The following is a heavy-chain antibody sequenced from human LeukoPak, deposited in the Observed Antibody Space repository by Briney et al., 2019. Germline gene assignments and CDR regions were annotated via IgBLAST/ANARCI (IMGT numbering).Heavy chain of an antibody. CDR3: SRDPTSMVTMGDY. J-gene: IGHJ4*02. CDR1: GLTVSTNY. D-gene: IGHD4-17*01. CDR2: IYADGRT. Sequence: GGSLRLSCAASGLTVSTNYFSWVRLAPGKGLEWVSVIYADGRTYYADSVKGRFTISRDNSRNTLSLQMNRLRAEDTAVYYCSRDPTSMVTMGDYWGREPWSPSPQ. V-gene: IGHV3-53*01.